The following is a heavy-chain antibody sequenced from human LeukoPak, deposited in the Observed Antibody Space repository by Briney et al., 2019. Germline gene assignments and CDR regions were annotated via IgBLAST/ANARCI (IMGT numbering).Heavy chain of an antibody. Sequence: PGGSLRLSCAASGFTFSSHWVHWVRQAPGKGLVWVSLIKSDGSNTAYADSVKGRFTISRDNAKNTLYLQMNSLRAEDTAVYYCARGGDGMDVWGQGTTVTVSS. CDR2: IKSDGSNT. V-gene: IGHV3-74*01. J-gene: IGHJ6*02. CDR3: ARGGDGMDV. CDR1: GFTFSSHW. D-gene: IGHD3-16*01.